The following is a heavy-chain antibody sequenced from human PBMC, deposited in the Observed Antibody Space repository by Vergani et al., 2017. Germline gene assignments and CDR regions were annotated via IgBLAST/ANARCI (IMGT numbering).Heavy chain of an antibody. CDR1: GGSFSGYY. Sequence: QVQLQQWGAGLLKPSETLSLTCAVYGGSFSGYYWSWIRQPPGKGLEWIGEINHSGSTNYNPSLKSRVTISVDTSKNQFSLKLSSVTAADTAVYYCARTLGLTIFGVVEYNWFDPWGQGTLVTVSS. V-gene: IGHV4-34*01. CDR2: INHSGST. CDR3: ARTLGLTIFGVVEYNWFDP. J-gene: IGHJ5*02. D-gene: IGHD3-3*01.